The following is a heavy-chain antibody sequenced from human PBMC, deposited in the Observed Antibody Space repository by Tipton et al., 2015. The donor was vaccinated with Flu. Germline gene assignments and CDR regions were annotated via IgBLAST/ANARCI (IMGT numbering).Heavy chain of an antibody. CDR3: ARSIRGSEWFDP. V-gene: IGHV4-31*03. CDR2: IFYSGGN. J-gene: IGHJ5*02. Sequence: TLSLTCTVSGGSVNSAGYFWSWIRQHPGKGLEWIGYIFYSGGNYYNPSLMSRVTISVDTSKNQFSLRLSSVTAANTAVYYCARSIRGSEWFDPWGQGTLVSVSS. CDR1: GGSVNSAGYF. D-gene: IGHD3-10*01.